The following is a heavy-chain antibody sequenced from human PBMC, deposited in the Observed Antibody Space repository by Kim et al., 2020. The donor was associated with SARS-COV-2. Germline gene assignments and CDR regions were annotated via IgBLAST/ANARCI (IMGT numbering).Heavy chain of an antibody. D-gene: IGHD2-15*01. V-gene: IGHV4-59*11. J-gene: IGHJ5*01. CDR1: GAYITNHY. CDR3: VREGYFDGGSFFFDS. CDR2: VYHSGST. Sequence: SETLSLTCTVSGAYITNHYWSWIRQPPGKGLEWIGNVYHSGSTSYNPALKSRVTMSVETSKRQFSLQVTSVTGADTAIYYCVREGYFDGGSFFFDSWGPGTLVTVSS.